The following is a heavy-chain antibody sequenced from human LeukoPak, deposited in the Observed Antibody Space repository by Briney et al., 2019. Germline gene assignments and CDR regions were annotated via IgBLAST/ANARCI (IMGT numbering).Heavy chain of an antibody. V-gene: IGHV4-59*01. CDR1: GGSISSYY. CDR2: IYFSGST. D-gene: IGHD3-16*02. CDR3: ARSPELPSDFDY. Sequence: PSETLSLTCTVSGGSISSYYWTWIRQPPGKGLEWICYIYFSGSTNYNPSLKNRVTFSVDTSKNQFSLNLSSVTAADTAVYYCARSPELPSDFDYWGQGALVTVSS. J-gene: IGHJ4*02.